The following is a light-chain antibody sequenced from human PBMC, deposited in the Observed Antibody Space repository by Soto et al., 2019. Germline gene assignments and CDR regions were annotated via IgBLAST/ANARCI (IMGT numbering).Light chain of an antibody. V-gene: IGKV3-15*01. Sequence: EIVMTPSPAPPSVSPREKATPSLRASQSVSSNLAWYQQKPGQAPRLLIYGASTRATGIPARFSGSGSGTDFTLTISRLEPEDFAVYYCQQYGSSPRKFGQGTKVDI. CDR1: QSVSSN. CDR3: QQYGSSPRK. CDR2: GAS. J-gene: IGKJ1*01.